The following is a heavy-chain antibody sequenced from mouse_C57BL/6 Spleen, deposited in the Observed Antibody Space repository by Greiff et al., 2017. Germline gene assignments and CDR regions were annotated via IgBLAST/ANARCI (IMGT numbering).Heavy chain of an antibody. CDR3: ARDPSYYYGSLYFDY. CDR1: GYSITSGYY. J-gene: IGHJ2*01. V-gene: IGHV3-6*01. Sequence: EVQRVESGPGLVKPSQSLSLTCSVTGYSITSGYYWNWIRQFPGNKLEWMGYISYDGSNNYNPSLKNRISITRDTSKNQFFLKLNSVTTEDTATYYCARDPSYYYGSLYFDYWGQGTTLTVSS. D-gene: IGHD1-1*01. CDR2: ISYDGSN.